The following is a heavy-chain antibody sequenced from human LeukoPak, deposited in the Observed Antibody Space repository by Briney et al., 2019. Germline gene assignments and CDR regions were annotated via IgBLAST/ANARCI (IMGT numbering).Heavy chain of an antibody. D-gene: IGHD2-15*01. Sequence: SETLSLTCSVSGGSIRSYYWSWIRQPPGKGLEWIGYIYYSGSTNSNPSLKSRVTISVDTSKNQFSLKVSSVTAADTAVYYCARALTPGYCSGGTCSYFDYWGQGTLVTVSS. J-gene: IGHJ4*02. CDR2: IYYSGST. CDR3: ARALTPGYCSGGTCSYFDY. CDR1: GGSIRSYY. V-gene: IGHV4-59*01.